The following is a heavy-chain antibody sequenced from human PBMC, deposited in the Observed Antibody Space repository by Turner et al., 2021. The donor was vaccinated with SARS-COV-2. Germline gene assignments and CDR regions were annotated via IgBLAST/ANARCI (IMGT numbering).Heavy chain of an antibody. V-gene: IGHV4-4*07. CDR3: TRVPSGGWFDP. CDR2: IYTSGLT. J-gene: IGHJ5*02. Sequence: QVQVQESGPGLVKASETLSPTCTFSGGSLSHYFWSWIRQPAGKGLEWIGRIYTSGLTDYNPSLKSRVTMSVDTSKNKLSLRLTSVTAADTAVYYCTRVPSGGWFDPWGQGTLVSVSS. D-gene: IGHD3-3*01. CDR1: GGSLSHYF.